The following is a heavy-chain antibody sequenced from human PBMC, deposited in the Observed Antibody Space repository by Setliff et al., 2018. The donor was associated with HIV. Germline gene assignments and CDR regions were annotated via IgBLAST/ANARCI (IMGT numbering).Heavy chain of an antibody. Sequence: PSETLSLTCAVYGGSFSDYYWSWIRQPPGKGLEWIGSIYYSYSSGSTYYNPSLKSRVTISVDTSKNQFSLKLSSVTAADTAVYYCARRGMWSYETGGNPTATFDYWGRGVLVTVSS. CDR3: ARRGMWSYETGGNPTATFDY. D-gene: IGHD2-8*02. CDR2: IYYSYSSGST. J-gene: IGHJ4*02. V-gene: IGHV4-34*01. CDR1: GGSFSDYY.